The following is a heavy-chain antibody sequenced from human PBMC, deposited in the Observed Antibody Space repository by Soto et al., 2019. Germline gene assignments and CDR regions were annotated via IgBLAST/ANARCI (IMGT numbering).Heavy chain of an antibody. CDR1: GFTFSSYW. V-gene: IGHV3-7*01. Sequence: GSLRLSCAASGFTFSSYWMSWVRQAPGKGLEWVANIKQDGSEKYYVDSVKGRFTISRDNAKNSLYLQMNSLRAEDTAVYYCARFVAGRGFYYYYYMDVWGKGTTVTVSS. D-gene: IGHD3-10*01. J-gene: IGHJ6*03. CDR2: IKQDGSEK. CDR3: ARFVAGRGFYYYYYMDV.